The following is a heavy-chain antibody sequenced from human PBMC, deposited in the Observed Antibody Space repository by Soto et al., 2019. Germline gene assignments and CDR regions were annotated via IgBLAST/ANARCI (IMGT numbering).Heavy chain of an antibody. CDR1: GYTFTTYT. V-gene: IGHV1-3*01. J-gene: IGHJ5*02. CDR3: TRDPGRTWFDP. CDR2: INPGNGDT. Sequence: QAQPLQSWDEVKKPGASVRVSCKASGYTFTTYTLQWLRQAPGQRLEWMGWINPGNGDTKESQTFTGRVTINRDTSARTAYMELSSLRSEDTAVYSCTRDPGRTWFDPWGKGTMVTVSS.